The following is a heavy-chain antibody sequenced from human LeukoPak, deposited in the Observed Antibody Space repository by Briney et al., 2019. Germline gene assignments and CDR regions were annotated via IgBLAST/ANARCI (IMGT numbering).Heavy chain of an antibody. D-gene: IGHD6-13*01. V-gene: IGHV4-59*08. CDR3: ARAAGHFDY. CDR1: GGSISSYY. Sequence: PSETLSLTCTVSGGSISSYYWSWIRQPPGKGLEWIGYIYYSGSTNYNPSLKSRVTISVDTSKNQFSLKLSSVTAADTAVYYCARAAGHFDYWGQGTLVTVSP. CDR2: IYYSGST. J-gene: IGHJ4*02.